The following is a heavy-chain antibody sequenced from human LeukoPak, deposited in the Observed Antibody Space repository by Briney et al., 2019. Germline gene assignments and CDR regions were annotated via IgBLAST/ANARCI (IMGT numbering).Heavy chain of an antibody. CDR1: GGTFSSYA. D-gene: IGHD6-13*01. V-gene: IGHV1-69*04. CDR2: IIPIFGIA. J-gene: IGHJ5*02. CDR3: ARGLKSSSWYGNWFDP. Sequence: HGASVKVSCKASGGTFSSYAISWVRQAPGQGLEWMGRIIPIFGIANYAQKFQGRVTITADKSTSTAYMELSSLRSEDTAVYYCARGLKSSSWYGNWFDPWSQGTLVTVSS.